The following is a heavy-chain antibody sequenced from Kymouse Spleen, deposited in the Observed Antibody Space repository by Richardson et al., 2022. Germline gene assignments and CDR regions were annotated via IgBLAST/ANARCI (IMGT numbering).Heavy chain of an antibody. CDR1: GGSFSGYY. V-gene: IGHV4-34*01. D-gene: IGHD3-3*01. Sequence: QVQLQQWGAGLLKPSETLSLTCAVYGGSFSGYYWSWIRQPPGKGLEWIGEINHSGSTNYNPSLKSRVTISVDTSKNQFSLKLSSVTAADTAVYYCARGSDFWSGYSHYYYYGMDVWGQGTTVTVSS. CDR2: INHSGST. J-gene: IGHJ6*02. CDR3: ARGSDFWSGYSHYYYYGMDV.